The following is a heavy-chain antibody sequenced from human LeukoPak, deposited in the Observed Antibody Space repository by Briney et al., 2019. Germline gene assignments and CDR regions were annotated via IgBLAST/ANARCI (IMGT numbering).Heavy chain of an antibody. J-gene: IGHJ4*02. CDR1: GTSFCSYY. V-gene: IGHV4-34*01. D-gene: IGHD4-17*01. Sequence: PSETLTLTCAVSGTSFCSYYWLWMPHPTGEALEGSGEVNHSGYTNDNPSLKSRVTISVDTSKIQFSLRLKSVTAADTGVYFCARMPTGHDFWGQGTLVTVSS. CDR3: ARMPTGHDF. CDR2: VNHSGYT.